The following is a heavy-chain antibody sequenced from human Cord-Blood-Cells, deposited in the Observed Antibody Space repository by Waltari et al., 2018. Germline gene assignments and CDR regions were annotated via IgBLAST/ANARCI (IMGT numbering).Heavy chain of an antibody. Sequence: QVQLQQWGAGLLKPSETLSLTCAVYGGSFSGYYWSWIRQPPGKGLEWIGEINHSGSTNYNPSLKSRGTISVDTSKNQFSLKRSSVTAADTAVYYCARATIAARPAFDIWGQGTMVTVSS. J-gene: IGHJ3*02. D-gene: IGHD6-6*01. CDR1: GGSFSGYY. V-gene: IGHV4-34*01. CDR2: INHSGST. CDR3: ARATIAARPAFDI.